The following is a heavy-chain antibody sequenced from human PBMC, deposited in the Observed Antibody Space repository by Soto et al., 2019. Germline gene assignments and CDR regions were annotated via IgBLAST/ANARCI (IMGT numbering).Heavy chain of an antibody. CDR2: IGPERGDT. CDR1: GYTFTGHY. J-gene: IGHJ4*02. Sequence: ASVKVSCKASGYTFTGHYIHWVRQAPEQGPEWVGEIGPERGDTRFAQKFQGRVTMTRDTSINTVYMEIKNLSPDDTAVYYCGSGRSGQIAVSYWGQGTPVTVSS. CDR3: GSGRSGQIAVSY. V-gene: IGHV1-2*02. D-gene: IGHD6-19*01.